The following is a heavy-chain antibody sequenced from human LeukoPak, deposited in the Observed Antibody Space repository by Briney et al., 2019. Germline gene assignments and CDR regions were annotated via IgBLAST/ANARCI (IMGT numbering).Heavy chain of an antibody. Sequence: SETLSLTCTVSGGSISSSSYYWGWIRQPPGKGLEWIGSIYYSGSTYYNPSLKSRVTISVDTSKNQFSLKLSSVTAADTAVYYCATEYSSSPEGIFDYWGQGTLVTVSS. CDR2: IYYSGST. CDR1: GGSISSSSYY. CDR3: ATEYSSSPEGIFDY. J-gene: IGHJ4*02. V-gene: IGHV4-39*07. D-gene: IGHD6-6*01.